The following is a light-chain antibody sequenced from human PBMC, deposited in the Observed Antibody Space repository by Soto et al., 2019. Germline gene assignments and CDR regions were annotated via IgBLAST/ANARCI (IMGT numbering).Light chain of an antibody. Sequence: QSALTQPASVSGSPGQSITISCTGTSSDVGDYNYVSWYQQHPGKAPKLMIYDVSNRPSGVSNRFSGSKSGNTASLTISGLQAEDEADYYCSSYTSSSTLVVFGGGTKLTFL. J-gene: IGLJ2*01. CDR1: SSDVGDYNY. CDR3: SSYTSSSTLVV. V-gene: IGLV2-14*01. CDR2: DVS.